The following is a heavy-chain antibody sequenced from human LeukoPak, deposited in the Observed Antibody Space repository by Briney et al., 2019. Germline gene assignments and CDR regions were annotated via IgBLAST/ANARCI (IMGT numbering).Heavy chain of an antibody. V-gene: IGHV3-74*01. Sequence: GGSLRLSCVASGLTFSTSWMHWVRQTPGKGLEWLCRISSDGSTTYYADSVRGRLTISRDNAKNTLCLQMRSLRADDTGVYFCARALTWIESWFDPWGQGALVTVSS. CDR2: ISSDGSTT. J-gene: IGHJ5*02. D-gene: IGHD5-12*01. CDR3: ARALTWIESWFDP. CDR1: GLTFSTSW.